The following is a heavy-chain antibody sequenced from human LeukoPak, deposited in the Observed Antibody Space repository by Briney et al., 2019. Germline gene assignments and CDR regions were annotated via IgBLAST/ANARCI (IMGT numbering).Heavy chain of an antibody. CDR1: GGSFSGYY. Sequence: PSETLSLTCAVYGGSFSGYYWSWIRQPPGKGLGWIGEINHSGSTNYSPSLKSRVTISVDTSKNQFSLKLSSVTAADTAVYYCARDTNHAATDYWGQGTLVTVSS. D-gene: IGHD1-14*01. J-gene: IGHJ4*02. CDR2: INHSGST. V-gene: IGHV4-34*01. CDR3: ARDTNHAATDY.